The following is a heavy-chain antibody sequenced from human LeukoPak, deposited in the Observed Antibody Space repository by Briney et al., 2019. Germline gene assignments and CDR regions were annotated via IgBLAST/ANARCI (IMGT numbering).Heavy chain of an antibody. CDR2: IYYRGRT. Sequence: AETLSLTCTVSGGSISSNNYYWGWIRQPPGKGLEWIGSIYYRGRTYYNPSLKSRVTISVDTSKNQFSLKLSSVTAADTAVYYCARARWTSDYFDYWGQGTLVTVSS. V-gene: IGHV4-39*07. CDR3: ARARWTSDYFDY. D-gene: IGHD2-15*01. CDR1: GGSISSNNYY. J-gene: IGHJ4*02.